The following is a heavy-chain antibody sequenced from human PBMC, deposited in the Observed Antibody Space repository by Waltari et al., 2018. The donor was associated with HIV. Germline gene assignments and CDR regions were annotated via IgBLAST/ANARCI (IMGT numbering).Heavy chain of an antibody. D-gene: IGHD6-19*01. J-gene: IGHJ4*02. CDR1: GFTFSRYA. Sequence: EVQLLESGGGLVQPGGSLRLSCAASGFTFSRYAMSWVRQAPGKGLEWVSTISGSGGNTYYADSVKGRFTISRDNSKNTLYLQMNSLRAEDTAVYYCAKGQYSSGWNFDYWGQGTLVTVSS. CDR3: AKGQYSSGWNFDY. V-gene: IGHV3-23*01. CDR2: ISGSGGNT.